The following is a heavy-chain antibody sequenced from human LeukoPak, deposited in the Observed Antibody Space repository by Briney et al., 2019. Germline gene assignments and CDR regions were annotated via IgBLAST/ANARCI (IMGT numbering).Heavy chain of an antibody. CDR3: ARGGRKLPYYYYYMDV. J-gene: IGHJ6*03. Sequence: SETLSLTCAVYGGSFSGYYWSWIRQPPGKGLEWIGEINHSGSTNYNPSLKSRVTISVETSKNQFSLKLSSVTAADTAVYYCARGGRKLPYYYYYMDVWGKGTTVTVSS. CDR1: GGSFSGYY. CDR2: INHSGST. V-gene: IGHV4-34*01. D-gene: IGHD4-23*01.